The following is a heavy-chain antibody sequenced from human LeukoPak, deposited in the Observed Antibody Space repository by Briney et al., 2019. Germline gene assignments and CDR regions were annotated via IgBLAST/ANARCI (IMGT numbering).Heavy chain of an antibody. CDR1: GFIFSGSA. CDR2: IRNKADNYAT. D-gene: IGHD1-26*01. CDR3: TTHDAKWGSSDH. J-gene: IGHJ4*02. V-gene: IGHV3-73*01. Sequence: PGGSLKLSCAASGFIFSGSAMHWVRQASGRGLEWVGRIRNKADNYATVYAASVRGRFTISRDDSKSTAYLQMSSLKTEDTAIYYCTTHDAKWGSSDHWGQGTLVTVSS.